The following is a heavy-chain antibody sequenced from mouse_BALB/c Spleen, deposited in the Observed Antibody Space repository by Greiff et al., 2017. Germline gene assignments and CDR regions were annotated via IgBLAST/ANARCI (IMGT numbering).Heavy chain of an antibody. CDR2: ISSGGST. J-gene: IGHJ2*01. Sequence: EVMLVESGGGLVKPGGSLKLSCAASGFTFSSYAMSWVRQTPEKRLEWVASISSGGSTYYPDSVKGRFTISRDNARNILYLQMSSLRSEDTAMYYCARGAYDYFDYWGQGTTLTVSS. CDR1: GFTFSSYA. D-gene: IGHD6-5*01. V-gene: IGHV5-6-5*01. CDR3: ARGAYDYFDY.